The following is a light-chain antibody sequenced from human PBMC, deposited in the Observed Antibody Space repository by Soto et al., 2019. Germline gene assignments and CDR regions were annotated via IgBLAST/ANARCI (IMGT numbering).Light chain of an antibody. V-gene: IGKV1-5*01. CDR3: QQYNSYPT. Sequence: DIQMTQSPSTLSASVGDRVTITCRASQSISSWLAWYQQKPGKAPKLLIYDASSLESGVPSRFSGSGSGTEFTLTISSLQPDDFATYYCQQYNSYPTLGGGTKVDIK. CDR1: QSISSW. J-gene: IGKJ4*01. CDR2: DAS.